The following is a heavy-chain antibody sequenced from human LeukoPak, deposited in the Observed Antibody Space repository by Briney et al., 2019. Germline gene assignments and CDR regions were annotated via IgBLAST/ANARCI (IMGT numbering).Heavy chain of an antibody. D-gene: IGHD2-15*01. Sequence: SETLSLTCAVYGGSFSGYYWSWIRQPPGKGLEWIGRIYTSGSTNYNPSLKSRVTMSVDTSKNQFSLKLSSVTAADTAVYYCARDRCSGGSCYEGDWFDPWGQGTLVTVSS. V-gene: IGHV4-59*10. J-gene: IGHJ5*02. CDR2: IYTSGST. CDR1: GGSFSGYY. CDR3: ARDRCSGGSCYEGDWFDP.